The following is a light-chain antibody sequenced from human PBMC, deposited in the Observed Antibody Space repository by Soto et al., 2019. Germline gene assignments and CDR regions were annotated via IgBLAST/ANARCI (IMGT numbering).Light chain of an antibody. CDR3: HHRTNLPQT. CDR1: QSVGTC. Sequence: EIVLTQSPATLSLSPGERATLSCRASQSVGTCFAWYQQKPGQAPRLIIYDASNRATGIPARFSGTGYGTDFALTISSVELADVAVYYCHHRTNLPQTFGQGTKLDIK. CDR2: DAS. J-gene: IGKJ2*01. V-gene: IGKV3-11*01.